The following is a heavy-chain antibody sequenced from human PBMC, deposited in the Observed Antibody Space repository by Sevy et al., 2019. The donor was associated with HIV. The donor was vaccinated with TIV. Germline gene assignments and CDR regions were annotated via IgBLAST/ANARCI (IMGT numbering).Heavy chain of an antibody. CDR3: ARHPLGILESFDP. CDR2: ISYGGIT. D-gene: IGHD3-3*01. J-gene: IGHJ5*02. V-gene: IGHV4-59*08. CDR1: GGSINDLY. Sequence: SETLSLTCTVSGGSINDLYWSWIRQTPGRGLEWIGYISYGGITNYNPSLKSRVIISVDTSKNQFSLKLNSMTAADTAVYYCARHPLGILESFDPWGQGILVTISS.